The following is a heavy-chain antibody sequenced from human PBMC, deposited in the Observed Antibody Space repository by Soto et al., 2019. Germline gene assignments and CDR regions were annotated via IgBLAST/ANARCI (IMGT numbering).Heavy chain of an antibody. D-gene: IGHD2-2*01. Sequence: PSETLSLTCALYGGSFSGYYWSWIRQTPGKRLERIGDMNLGGSGKYNPSLKSRVNISVDTSKNHFSLKLSSVTAADTAVYYCAREDIVVVPAAMPGAFDIWGQGTMVTVSS. J-gene: IGHJ3*02. V-gene: IGHV4-34*09. CDR2: MNLGGSG. CDR1: GGSFSGYY. CDR3: AREDIVVVPAAMPGAFDI.